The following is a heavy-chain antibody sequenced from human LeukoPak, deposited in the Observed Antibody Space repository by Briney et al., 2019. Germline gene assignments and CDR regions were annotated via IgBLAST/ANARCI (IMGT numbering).Heavy chain of an antibody. V-gene: IGHV3-15*01. CDR1: GFTFSNAW. CDR2: IKSKTDGGTT. J-gene: IGHJ4*02. CDR3: TAGGSIADHGDY. D-gene: IGHD6-6*01. Sequence: GGSLRLSCAASGFTFSNAWMSWVRQAPGKGLEWVGRIKSKTDGGTTDYAAPVKGRFTISRDDSKNTLYLQMNSLKTEDTAVYYCTAGGSIADHGDYWGQGTLVTVSS.